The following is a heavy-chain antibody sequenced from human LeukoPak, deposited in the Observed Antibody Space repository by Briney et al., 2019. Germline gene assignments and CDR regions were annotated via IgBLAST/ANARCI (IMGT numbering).Heavy chain of an antibody. V-gene: IGHV3-53*01. CDR1: GFTVSSNY. CDR3: ARSHSGYAKRDAFDI. Sequence: GGSLRLSCAASGFTVSSNYMSWVRQAPGKGLERVSVIYSGGSTYYADSVKGRFTISRDNSKNTLYLQMNSLRAEDTAVYYCARSHSGYAKRDAFDIWGQGTMVTVSS. J-gene: IGHJ3*02. D-gene: IGHD5-12*01. CDR2: IYSGGST.